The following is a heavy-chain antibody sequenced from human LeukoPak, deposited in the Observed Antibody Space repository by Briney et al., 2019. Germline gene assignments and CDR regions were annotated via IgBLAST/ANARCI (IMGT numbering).Heavy chain of an antibody. V-gene: IGHV3-30*03. CDR1: GFTFSDYY. J-gene: IGHJ3*01. D-gene: IGHD7-27*01. CDR3: AREFWGLRNIYDAFDV. CDR2: ISYDGSNK. Sequence: GGSLRLSCAASGFTFSDYYMSWIRQAPGKGLEWVAVISYDGSNKYYADSVKGRFTISRDDSQNTLFLQMNSLRVEDTAVYFCAREFWGLRNIYDAFDVWGQGTMVTVSS.